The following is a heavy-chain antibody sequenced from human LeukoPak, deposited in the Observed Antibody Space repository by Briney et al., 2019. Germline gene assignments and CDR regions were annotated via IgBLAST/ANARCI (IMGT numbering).Heavy chain of an antibody. CDR2: IYYSGST. CDR1: GGSISSGDYY. Sequence: SETLSLTCTVSGGSISSGDYYWSWIRQPPGKGLEWIGYIYYSGSTNYNPSLKSRVTMSVDTSKNQFSLKLSSVTAADTAVYYCARVSSPVRYYYGMDVWGQGTTVTVSS. CDR3: ARVSSPVRYYYGMDV. J-gene: IGHJ6*02. V-gene: IGHV4-61*08. D-gene: IGHD6-13*01.